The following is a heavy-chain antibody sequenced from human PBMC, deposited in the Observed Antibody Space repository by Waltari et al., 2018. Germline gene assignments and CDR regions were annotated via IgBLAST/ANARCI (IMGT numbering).Heavy chain of an antibody. D-gene: IGHD6-19*01. Sequence: EVQLVESGGGLVQPGGSLRLSCAASGFTFRHYWMHWVRQPPGKGLVWVSLINGDGGSTTYADSVKGRFTISRDNAKNTLYLRMDSLRDDDTAVYYCASPLPDSSGWDFGYWGRGTLVTVSS. CDR2: INGDGGST. CDR3: ASPLPDSSGWDFGY. V-gene: IGHV3-74*03. CDR1: GFTFRHYW. J-gene: IGHJ4*02.